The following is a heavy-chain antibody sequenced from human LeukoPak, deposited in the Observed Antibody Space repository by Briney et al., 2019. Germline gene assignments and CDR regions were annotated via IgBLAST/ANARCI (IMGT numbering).Heavy chain of an antibody. V-gene: IGHV1-69*05. CDR3: ARDSPYGDYIYY. CDR2: IIPIFGTA. J-gene: IGHJ4*02. CDR1: GGTFSSYA. Sequence: SVKVSCKASGGTFSSYAISWVRQAPGQGLEWMGGIIPIFGTANYAQKFQGRVTITTDESTSTAYMELSSLRSEDTAVYYCARDSPYGDYIYYWGQGTLVTVSS. D-gene: IGHD4-17*01.